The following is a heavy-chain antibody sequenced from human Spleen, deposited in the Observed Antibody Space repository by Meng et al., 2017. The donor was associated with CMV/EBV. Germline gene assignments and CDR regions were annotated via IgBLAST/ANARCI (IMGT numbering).Heavy chain of an antibody. CDR1: WFTVSGNS. D-gene: IGHD3-10*01. Sequence: SCTASWFTVSGNSLIWVRQAPWKGLERVSVIYRGVRTSFSDSVKGRFIISRDNSKNTLYLQLNSLRAEDTAVYYCARGRHVSGTFDYWGQGTLVTVSS. CDR3: ARGRHVSGTFDY. CDR2: IYRGVRT. V-gene: IGHV3-53*01. J-gene: IGHJ4*02.